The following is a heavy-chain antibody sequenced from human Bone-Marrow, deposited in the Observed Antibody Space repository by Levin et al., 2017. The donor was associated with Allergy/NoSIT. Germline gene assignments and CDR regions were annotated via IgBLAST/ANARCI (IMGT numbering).Heavy chain of an antibody. J-gene: IGHJ6*02. CDR2: ISAYNGNT. CDR1: GYTFTSYG. V-gene: IGHV1-18*01. CDR3: ARDFQQWLTRGYYDYGMDV. Sequence: GESLKISCKASGYTFTSYGISWVRQAPGQGLEWMGWISAYNGNTNYAQKLQGRVTMTTDTSTSTAYMELRSLRSDDTAVYYCARDFQQWLTRGYYDYGMDVWGQGTTVTVSS. D-gene: IGHD6-19*01.